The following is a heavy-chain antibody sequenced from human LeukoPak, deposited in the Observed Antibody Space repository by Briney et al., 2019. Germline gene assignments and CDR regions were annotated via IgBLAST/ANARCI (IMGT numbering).Heavy chain of an antibody. Sequence: GASVKVSCKASGYTFTNYYIHWVRQAPGHGLEWMGISNPSGDGTNYAQKFQGRVTMTRDTSTSTVYMDLSSLRSEDTAVYYCARWTTTFLDYWGRGTLVTVSS. D-gene: IGHD1-1*01. J-gene: IGHJ4*02. CDR1: GYTFTNYY. V-gene: IGHV1-46*01. CDR3: ARWTTTFLDY. CDR2: SNPSGDGT.